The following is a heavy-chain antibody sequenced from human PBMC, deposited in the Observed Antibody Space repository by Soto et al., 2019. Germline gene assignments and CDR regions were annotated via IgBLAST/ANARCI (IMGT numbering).Heavy chain of an antibody. J-gene: IGHJ4*02. V-gene: IGHV3-23*01. D-gene: IGHD2-2*01. Sequence: GGSLRLSCAASGFTFTSYAMNWVRQAPGRGLEWVAAISGGTGHTYYADSVKGRFAISRDNYQNTLYLQMDSLRAEDTAAYYCAKGATLTKYQNLEYWGQGTLVTVSS. CDR2: ISGGTGHT. CDR3: AKGATLTKYQNLEY. CDR1: GFTFTSYA.